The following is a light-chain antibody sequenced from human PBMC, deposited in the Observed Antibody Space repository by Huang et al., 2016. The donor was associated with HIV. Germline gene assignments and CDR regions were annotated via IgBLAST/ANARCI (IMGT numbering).Light chain of an antibody. Sequence: EIVMTQSPATLSVSPGGGATLSCRASQNIRNHLAWYQPNPGRAPRLLIYDKSTRAPGVPARFSGSGAGTEFTLTISGLQSEDVAVYFCQQYDNWPPGLTFGGGTKVEI. CDR1: QNIRNH. V-gene: IGKV3D-15*01. CDR2: DKS. CDR3: QQYDNWPPGLT. J-gene: IGKJ4*01.